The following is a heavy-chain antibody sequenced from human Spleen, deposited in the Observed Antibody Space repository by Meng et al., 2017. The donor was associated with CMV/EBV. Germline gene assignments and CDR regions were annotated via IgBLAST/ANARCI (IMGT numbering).Heavy chain of an antibody. D-gene: IGHD2-2*01. Sequence: GESLKISCAASGFTVSSNYVSWVRQAPGKGLEWVSLIYSGVTTYYADSVKGRFTISRDNSKNTLYLQMNSLRAEDTAVYYCAKIGPRPDIVVVPAAANYFDYWGQGTLVTVSS. CDR1: GFTVSSNY. J-gene: IGHJ4*02. V-gene: IGHV3-53*01. CDR2: IYSGVTT. CDR3: AKIGPRPDIVVVPAAANYFDY.